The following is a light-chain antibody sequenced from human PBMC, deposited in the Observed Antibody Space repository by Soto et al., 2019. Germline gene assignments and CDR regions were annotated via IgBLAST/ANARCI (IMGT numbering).Light chain of an antibody. V-gene: IGKV1-9*01. CDR1: QDISSY. J-gene: IGKJ4*01. CDR2: AAS. Sequence: IQLTQSPSSLSASIGDRVTITCRASQDISSYLAWYLQKAGKAPELLIEAASTLQSGVPSRFSGSGSGTDFALTISRLQPEDFATYFFQQLIKYPLSFGGGTKVEIK. CDR3: QQLIKYPLS.